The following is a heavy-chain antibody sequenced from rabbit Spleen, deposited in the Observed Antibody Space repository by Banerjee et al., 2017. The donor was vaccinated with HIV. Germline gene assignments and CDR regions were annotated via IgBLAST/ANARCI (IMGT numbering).Heavy chain of an antibody. Sequence: QQQLEESGGGLVKPGGTLTLTCKASGIDFSSDSYMCWVRQAPGKGLEWIACIEAGSSGFTYFASWAKGRFTISKTSSTTVTLQMTSLTAADTATYFCARDTSSSFSSYGMDLWGPGTIVTVS. CDR2: IEAGSSGFT. CDR3: ARDTSSSFSSYGMDL. V-gene: IGHV1S45*01. J-gene: IGHJ6*01. D-gene: IGHD1-1*01. CDR1: GIDFSSDSY.